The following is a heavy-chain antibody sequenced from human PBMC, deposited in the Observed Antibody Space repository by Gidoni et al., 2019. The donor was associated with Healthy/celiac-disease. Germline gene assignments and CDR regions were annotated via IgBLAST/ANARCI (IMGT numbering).Heavy chain of an antibody. CDR2: IRSKAYGGTT. D-gene: IGHD3-22*01. V-gene: IGHV3-49*03. CDR1: GFTFGDYA. J-gene: IGHJ4*02. CDR3: TRAGYYDSSGYWYGDY. Sequence: EVQLVESGGGLVQPGRSLRLSCTASGFTFGDYAMSWFRQAPGKGLEWVGFIRSKAYGGTTEYAASVKGRVTISRDDSKSIAYLQMNSMKTEDTAVYYCTRAGYYDSSGYWYGDYWGQGTLVTVSS.